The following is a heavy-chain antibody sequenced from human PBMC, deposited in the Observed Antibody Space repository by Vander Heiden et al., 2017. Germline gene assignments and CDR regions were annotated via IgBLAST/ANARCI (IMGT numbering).Heavy chain of an antibody. D-gene: IGHD3-22*01. CDR3: ARVGRSGHYSEDY. Sequence: QVQLQESGPGLVKPSQTPSLTCPVSRRPISSGGYYWSWIRQHQGKGMEWVGYIYYSGSTYYSPSLKSRVTISVDRSKNQFSLKLSSVTAADTAVYYCARVGRSGHYSEDYWGQGTLVTVSS. CDR1: RRPISSGGYY. CDR2: IYYSGST. J-gene: IGHJ4*02. V-gene: IGHV4-31*03.